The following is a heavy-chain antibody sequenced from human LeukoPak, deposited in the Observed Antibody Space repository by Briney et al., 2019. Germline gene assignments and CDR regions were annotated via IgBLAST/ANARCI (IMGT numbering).Heavy chain of an antibody. D-gene: IGHD6-19*01. CDR1: GGSISSYY. V-gene: IGHV4-59*01. J-gene: IGHJ4*02. CDR2: IYYSGST. Sequence: SETLSLTCTVSGGSISSYYWSWIRQPPGKGLEWIGYIYYSGSTNYNPSPKSRVTISVDTSKNQFSLKLSSVTAADTAVYYCARAGYSSGWYYFDYWGQGTLVTVSS. CDR3: ARAGYSSGWYYFDY.